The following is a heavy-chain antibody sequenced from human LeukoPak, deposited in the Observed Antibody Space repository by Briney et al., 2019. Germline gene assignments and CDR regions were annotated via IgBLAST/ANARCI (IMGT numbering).Heavy chain of an antibody. CDR2: IYYSGST. D-gene: IGHD3-16*02. V-gene: IGHV4-39*01. CDR1: GGSISSNSYY. CDR3: ARGRYYDYVWGSYRSGNWFDP. Sequence: SETLSLTCTVSGGSISSNSYYWGWVRQPPGNGLEWLGVIYYSGSTYYNPSLKSRVTISVDTSKNQFSLKLSSVTAADTAVYYCARGRYYDYVWGSYRSGNWFDPWGQGTLVTVSS. J-gene: IGHJ5*02.